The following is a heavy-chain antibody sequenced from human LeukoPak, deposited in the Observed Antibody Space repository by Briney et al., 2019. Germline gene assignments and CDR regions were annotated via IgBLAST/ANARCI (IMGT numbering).Heavy chain of an antibody. Sequence: GGSLRLSCVASGFTFSSYWMCWVRQASGKGLEWVANIKEDGSEKHYVDSVKGRFTISRDNTKNSLYLQMNSLRAEDTAVYYCASGYSSGYWGQGALVTVSS. CDR3: ASGYSSGY. J-gene: IGHJ4*02. D-gene: IGHD6-19*01. CDR1: GFTFSSYW. CDR2: IKEDGSEK. V-gene: IGHV3-7*01.